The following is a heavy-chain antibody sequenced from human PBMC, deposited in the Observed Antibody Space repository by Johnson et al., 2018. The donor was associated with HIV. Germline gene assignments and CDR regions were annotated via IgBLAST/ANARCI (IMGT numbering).Heavy chain of an antibody. CDR1: GFIFSSYG. CDR2: IWYDGITK. Sequence: QVQLVESGGGVVQPGRSLRLFCAAYGFIFSSYGMHWVRQAPGKGPEWVVVIWYDGITKYYTDSVKGRFTISRDTSENTLYLQMNSLRAEDTAVYYCAREAWGFGERVDAFDIWGQGTMVTVSS. CDR3: AREAWGFGERVDAFDI. V-gene: IGHV3-33*01. D-gene: IGHD3-10*01. J-gene: IGHJ3*02.